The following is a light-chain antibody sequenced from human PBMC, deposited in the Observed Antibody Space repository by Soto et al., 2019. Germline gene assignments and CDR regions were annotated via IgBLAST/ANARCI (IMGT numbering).Light chain of an antibody. J-gene: IGKJ4*01. CDR1: QSVSSN. CDR3: QQYNVWPLT. V-gene: IGKV3-15*01. Sequence: EIVMTQSPATLSVSPGERATLSCRASQSVSSNLAWYQQKPGQTPKLLIYVASTKATRIPARFSGSGSGTESTLTISSLQSEDFAVYYCQQYNVWPLTFGGGTKVEFK. CDR2: VAS.